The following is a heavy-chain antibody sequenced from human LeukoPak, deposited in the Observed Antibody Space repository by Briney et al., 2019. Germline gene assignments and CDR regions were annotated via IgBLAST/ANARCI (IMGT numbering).Heavy chain of an antibody. CDR1: GFTFSSYA. J-gene: IGHJ3*02. CDR2: ISGSGGST. Sequence: GGSLRLSCAASGFTFSSYAMSWVRQAPGKGLEWVSAISGSGGSTYYADSVKGRFTISRDNSKNTLYLQMNSLRAEDTAVCYCAKDSSSWGAFDIWGQGTMVTVSS. V-gene: IGHV3-23*01. CDR3: AKDSSSWGAFDI. D-gene: IGHD6-13*01.